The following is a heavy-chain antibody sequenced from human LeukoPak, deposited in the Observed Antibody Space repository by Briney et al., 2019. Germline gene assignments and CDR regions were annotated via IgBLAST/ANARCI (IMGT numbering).Heavy chain of an antibody. J-gene: IGHJ5*02. Sequence: GGSLRLSCAASGFTFSSYAMSWVRQAPGKGLEWVSAISGNGADTYYADAVKGRFTISRDNLENMVYLQMNSLRAEDTAIYYCANYPNQVVLFSWGQGTLVTVSS. CDR2: ISGNGADT. D-gene: IGHD2-2*01. V-gene: IGHV3-23*01. CDR1: GFTFSSYA. CDR3: ANYPNQVVLFS.